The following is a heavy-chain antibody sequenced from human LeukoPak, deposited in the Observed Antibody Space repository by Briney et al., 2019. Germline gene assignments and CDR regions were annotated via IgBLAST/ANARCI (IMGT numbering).Heavy chain of an antibody. CDR1: GYNFNVYY. Sequence: ASVKVSCKGSGYNFNVYYIHWVRQAHGQGLEWMGWMDPESGDTIYAPKFQGRVSMTRDTSITTAYMELISLTFDDSAMYYCATRGGLTPNTLAMWGHGTMVTVSS. CDR3: ATRGGLTPNTLAM. J-gene: IGHJ3*01. D-gene: IGHD2-15*01. V-gene: IGHV1-2*02. CDR2: MDPESGDT.